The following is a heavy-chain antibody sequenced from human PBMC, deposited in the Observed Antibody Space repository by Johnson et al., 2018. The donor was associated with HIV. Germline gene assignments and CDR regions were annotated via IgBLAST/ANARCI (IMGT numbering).Heavy chain of an antibody. J-gene: IGHJ3*02. CDR1: GFTFSNAW. D-gene: IGHD3-3*01. CDR2: IKSKTDGGTT. CDR3: ARDRAYYDFWSGYPENYDAFDI. V-gene: IGHV3-15*01. Sequence: VQLVESGGGLVKPGGSLRLSCAASGFTFSNAWMSWVRQAPGKGLEWVGRIKSKTDGGTTDYAAPVKGRFSISRDDAKNTLYLQMNSLRAEDTAVYYCARDRAYYDFWSGYPENYDAFDIWGPGTLVTVSS.